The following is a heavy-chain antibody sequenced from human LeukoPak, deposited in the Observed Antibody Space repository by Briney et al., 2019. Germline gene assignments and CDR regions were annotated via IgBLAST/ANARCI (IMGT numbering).Heavy chain of an antibody. CDR2: INPSGGST. CDR3: ARLNFGGDAFDI. V-gene: IGHV1-46*01. Sequence: ASVKVSCKASGYTFTSYYMHWVRQAPGQGLEWMGIINPSGGSTSYAQKFQGRVTMTRDTSTSTAYMELSSLRSEDTAVYYCARLNFGGDAFDIWGQGTMVTVSS. J-gene: IGHJ3*02. CDR1: GYTFTSYY. D-gene: IGHD3-16*01.